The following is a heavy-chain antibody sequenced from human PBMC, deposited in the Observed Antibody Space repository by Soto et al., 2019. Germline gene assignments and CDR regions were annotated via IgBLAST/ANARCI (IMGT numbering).Heavy chain of an antibody. Sequence: ASETLSLTCTVSGGSISSSSYYWGWIRQPPGKGLEWIGSIYYSGSTYYNPSLKSRVTISVDTSKNHFSLKLSSVTAADTAVYYCASPKIAFYNWFDPWGQGTLVTVSS. CDR2: IYYSGST. J-gene: IGHJ5*02. V-gene: IGHV4-39*01. CDR3: ASPKIAFYNWFDP. CDR1: GGSISSSSYY. D-gene: IGHD3-3*02.